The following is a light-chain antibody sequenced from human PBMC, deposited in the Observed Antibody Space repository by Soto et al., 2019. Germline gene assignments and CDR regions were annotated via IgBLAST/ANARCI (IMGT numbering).Light chain of an antibody. Sequence: EIVLTQSPATLSVSPGESVTLSCRASQLFSSNLAWYQRRPGQAPRLLVYGSSTRATGVPARFSGSASGTEFTLTISSLQSEDFGVYYCQPYNDWPRTFGQGTRLEIK. J-gene: IGKJ5*01. CDR3: QPYNDWPRT. V-gene: IGKV3-15*01. CDR2: GSS. CDR1: QLFSSN.